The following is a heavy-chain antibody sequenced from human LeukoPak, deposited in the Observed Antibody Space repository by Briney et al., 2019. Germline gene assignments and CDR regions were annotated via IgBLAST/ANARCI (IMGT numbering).Heavy chain of an antibody. J-gene: IGHJ3*02. Sequence: PSETLSPTCTVSGGSVSSGSYYWSWIRQPPGKGLEWIGYIYYSGSTNYNPSLKSRVTISVDTSKNQFSLKLSSVTAADTAVYYCARGGPRYCSSTSCYRIAGQSAFDIWGQGTMVTVSS. CDR2: IYYSGST. CDR3: ARGGPRYCSSTSCYRIAGQSAFDI. D-gene: IGHD2-2*02. CDR1: GGSVSSGSYY. V-gene: IGHV4-61*01.